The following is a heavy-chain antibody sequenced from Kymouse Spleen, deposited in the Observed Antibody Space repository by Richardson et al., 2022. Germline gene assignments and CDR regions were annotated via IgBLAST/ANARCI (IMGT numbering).Heavy chain of an antibody. CDR3: ARMIAAAGTDSGSYYYYGMDV. Sequence: QVQLQQWGAGLLKPSETLSLTCAVYGGSFSGYYWSWIRQPPGKGLEWIGEINHSGSTNYNPSLKSRVTISVDTSKNQFSLKLSSVTAADTAVYYCARMIAAAGTDSGSYYYYGMDVWGQGTTVTVSS. CDR2: INHSGST. CDR1: GGSFSGYY. D-gene: IGHD6-13*01. V-gene: IGHV4-34*01. J-gene: IGHJ6*02.